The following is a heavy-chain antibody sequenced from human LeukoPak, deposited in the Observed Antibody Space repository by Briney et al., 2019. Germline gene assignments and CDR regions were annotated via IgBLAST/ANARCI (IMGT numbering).Heavy chain of an antibody. V-gene: IGHV3-11*01. CDR3: ARVPDYGSGRPSPAYYYGMDV. D-gene: IGHD3-10*01. Sequence: GGSLRLSCAAPAFTFSDYYMSWIRRAPGKGLEGVSYISSSGSDMYYADSVKGRFTISRDNSKTSLYLQMNSLRAEDTAVYYCARVPDYGSGRPSPAYYYGMDVWGQGTTVTVSS. CDR2: ISSSGSDM. CDR1: AFTFSDYY. J-gene: IGHJ6*02.